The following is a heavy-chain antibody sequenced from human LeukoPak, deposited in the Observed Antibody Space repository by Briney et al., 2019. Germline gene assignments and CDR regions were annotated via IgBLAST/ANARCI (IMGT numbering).Heavy chain of an antibody. J-gene: IGHJ6*03. CDR2: INHSGST. Sequence: SETLSLTCAVYGGSFSGYYWSWIRQPPGKGLEWIGEINHSGSTNYNPSLKSRVTISVDTSKNQFSLELSSVTAADTAVYYCARVGRVVVPAAAHYYYYYMDVWGKGTTVTVSS. V-gene: IGHV4-34*01. CDR3: ARVGRVVVPAAAHYYYYYMDV. CDR1: GGSFSGYY. D-gene: IGHD2-2*01.